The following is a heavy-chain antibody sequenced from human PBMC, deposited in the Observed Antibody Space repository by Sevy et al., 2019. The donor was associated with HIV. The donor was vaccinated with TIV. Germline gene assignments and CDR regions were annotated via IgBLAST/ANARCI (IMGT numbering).Heavy chain of an antibody. CDR2: INPNTGGT. CDR1: GYTFTAYY. Sequence: ASVKVSCKASGYTFTAYYIHWVRQAPGQGLEWMGWINPNTGGTNYAQKFQGRVTMTRDTSTSSAYMELSGLGSDDTAVFYCARGPKGPNPSDYWGQGTLVTVSS. J-gene: IGHJ4*02. CDR3: ARGPKGPNPSDY. V-gene: IGHV1-2*02.